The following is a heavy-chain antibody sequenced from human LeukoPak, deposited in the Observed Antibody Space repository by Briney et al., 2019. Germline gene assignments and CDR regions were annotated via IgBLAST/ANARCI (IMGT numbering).Heavy chain of an antibody. CDR2: ASHSGST. CDR1: GGSINNYY. D-gene: IGHD6-19*01. Sequence: SETLSLTCTVSGGSINNYYWSWIRQPPGKGLEWIGYASHSGSTNSSPSLKSRVSISVDTSKNQISLKLSSVTAADTAVYYCARGGQQWLTYYYYYMDVWGKGTTVTVSS. J-gene: IGHJ6*03. V-gene: IGHV4-59*01. CDR3: ARGGQQWLTYYYYYMDV.